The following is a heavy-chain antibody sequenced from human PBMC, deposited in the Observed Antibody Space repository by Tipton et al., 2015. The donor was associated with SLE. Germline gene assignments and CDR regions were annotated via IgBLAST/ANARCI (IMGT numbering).Heavy chain of an antibody. CDR3: ARDRSKNHYYQSPNWFDP. CDR2: IYYSGST. J-gene: IGHJ5*02. CDR1: GGSISSYY. Sequence: TLSLTCTVSGGSISSYYWSWIRQPPGKGLEWIGYIYYSGSTNYNPSLKSRVTISVDTSENQFSLRLSSVTAADTAVYYCARDRSKNHYYQSPNWFDPWGQGNLVPGSS. D-gene: IGHD1-14*01. V-gene: IGHV4-59*01.